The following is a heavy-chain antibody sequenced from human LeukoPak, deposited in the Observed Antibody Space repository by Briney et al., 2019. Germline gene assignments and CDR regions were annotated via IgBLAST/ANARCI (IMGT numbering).Heavy chain of an antibody. Sequence: ASVKVSCKASGYTFTSYYMHWVRQAPGQGLEWMGIINPSGGSTSYAQKFQGRVTMTRGTSTSTVYMELSSLRSEDTAVYYCARDYYDSSGYYLYYFDYWGQGTLVTVSS. J-gene: IGHJ4*02. CDR1: GYTFTSYY. D-gene: IGHD3-22*01. CDR3: ARDYYDSSGYYLYYFDY. CDR2: INPSGGST. V-gene: IGHV1-46*01.